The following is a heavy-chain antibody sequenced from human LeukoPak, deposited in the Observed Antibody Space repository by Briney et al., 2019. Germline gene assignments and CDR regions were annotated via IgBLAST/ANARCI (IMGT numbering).Heavy chain of an antibody. V-gene: IGHV1-46*01. CDR2: INPSGGST. CDR1: GYTFTSYY. D-gene: IGHD4-17*01. CDR3: ARDGGDYGDYKS. J-gene: IGHJ4*02. Sequence: GASMKVSCKASGYTFTSYYMHWVRQAPGQGLEWMGIINPSGGSTSYAQKFQGRVTMTRDTSTSTVYMELSSLRSEDTAVYYCARDGGDYGDYKSWGQGTLVTVSS.